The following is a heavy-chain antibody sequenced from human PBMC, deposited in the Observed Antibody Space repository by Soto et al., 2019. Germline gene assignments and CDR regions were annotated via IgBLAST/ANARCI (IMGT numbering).Heavy chain of an antibody. CDR1: GGSLSDYF. J-gene: IGHJ6*03. CDR3: ARGGISHWAXFYYMDV. V-gene: IGHV4-34*01. Sequence: PSETLSLTCVVSGGSLSDYFRSWIRQPPGMALEWIGEINHLGSINYNPSLKSRVTMSVDTSKNQFSLTLNSVTAADTATYYCARGGISHWAXFYYMDVWDRGTTVT. CDR2: INHLGSI. D-gene: IGHD2-21*01.